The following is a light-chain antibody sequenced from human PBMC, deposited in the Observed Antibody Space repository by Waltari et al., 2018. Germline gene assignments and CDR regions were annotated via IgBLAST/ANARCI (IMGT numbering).Light chain of an antibody. CDR2: EVS. V-gene: IGLV2-18*02. Sequence: QPALTPPPSASGPPGQSITLPCTGTNSDIATYNRTSWYQQPPGTAPTLMIYEVSNRPSGVPDRFAGSKSGNTASLTISGVQAEDEADYYCNSYTSSSTVVFGGGTKLTVL. CDR3: NSYTSSSTVV. CDR1: NSDIATYNR. J-gene: IGLJ2*01.